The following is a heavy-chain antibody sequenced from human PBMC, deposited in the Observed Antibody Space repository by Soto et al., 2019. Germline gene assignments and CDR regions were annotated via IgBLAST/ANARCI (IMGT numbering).Heavy chain of an antibody. V-gene: IGHV1-18*04. CDR2: IGPNSGNT. CDR3: ATDDGNCIDF. D-gene: IGHD3-22*01. CDR1: HYTFTTYT. Sequence: ASVKFYVKASHYTFTTYTITWVRQAPGQGLDCVGWIGPNSGNTNFAKNFQGRLSLNIDTSTSTAYMELRSLRSDDTAVYYCATDDGNCIDFLGHGTLVT. J-gene: IGHJ5*01.